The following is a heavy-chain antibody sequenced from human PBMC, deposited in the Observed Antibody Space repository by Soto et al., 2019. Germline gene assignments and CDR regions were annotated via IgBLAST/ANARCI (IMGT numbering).Heavy chain of an antibody. CDR3: AKVFQQGFGELLARFDY. D-gene: IGHD3-10*01. J-gene: IGHJ4*02. V-gene: IGHV3-23*01. CDR1: GFTFSSYA. CDR2: ISGSGGST. Sequence: GGSLRLSCAASGFTFSSYAMSWVRQAPGKGLEWVSAISGSGGSTYYADSVKGRFTISRDKSKNTLYLQMNSLRAEDTAVYYCAKVFQQGFGELLARFDYWGQGTLVTVSS.